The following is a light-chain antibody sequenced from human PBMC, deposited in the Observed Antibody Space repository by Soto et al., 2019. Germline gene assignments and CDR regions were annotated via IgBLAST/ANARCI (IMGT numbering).Light chain of an antibody. CDR1: QSVSSSY. Sequence: EIVLTQSPGTLSLSPGERATLSCRASQSVSSSYLAWYQQKPGQAPRLLIYGASSRATGIPDRFSGSGSGTDFTLNISRLEPEDFAVYYCHHYGSSPPIIFGQGTRLEIK. CDR3: HHYGSSPPII. J-gene: IGKJ5*01. V-gene: IGKV3-20*01. CDR2: GAS.